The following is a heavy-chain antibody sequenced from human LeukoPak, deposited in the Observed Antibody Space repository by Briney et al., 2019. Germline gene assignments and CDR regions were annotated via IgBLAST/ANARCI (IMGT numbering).Heavy chain of an antibody. CDR3: TTSAHYYDSSGYYRSLAEYFQH. CDR2: IKSRTDGGTT. D-gene: IGHD3-22*01. J-gene: IGHJ1*01. CDR1: GFTFSNAW. Sequence: GGSLILSSAASGFTFSNAWMSRVRQAPGKGLEWVGCIKSRTDGGTTDYAAPVKGRFTISRDDSNNTLYLQMNSLKTEDTAVYYCTTSAHYYDSSGYYRSLAEYFQHWGQGTLVTVSS. V-gene: IGHV3-15*01.